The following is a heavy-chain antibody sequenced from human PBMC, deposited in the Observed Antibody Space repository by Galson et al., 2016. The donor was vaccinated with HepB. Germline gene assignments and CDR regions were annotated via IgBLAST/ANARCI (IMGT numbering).Heavy chain of an antibody. J-gene: IGHJ4*02. V-gene: IGHV1-69*13. CDR1: GGTFSTYA. D-gene: IGHD6-19*01. CDR3: ARVGTQWLVGVRYYFDY. CDR2: IFPLFGTA. Sequence: SVKVSCKASGGTFSTYAINWVRQAPGQGLEWMGGIFPLFGTATYAQKFRGRVTITADESTSTAYMELSSLRSEDTAVYYCARVGTQWLVGVRYYFDYWGQGTLVTVSS.